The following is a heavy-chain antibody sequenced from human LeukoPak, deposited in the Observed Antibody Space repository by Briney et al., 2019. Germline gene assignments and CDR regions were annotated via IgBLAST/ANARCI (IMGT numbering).Heavy chain of an antibody. D-gene: IGHD4-17*01. Sequence: PAETLSLTCTVSGGSIRNYYWTWLRQPPGKGLEWIGYVYYNGNINYNPSLKSRVTISVDTSKNQFSLKLSAVTPADTAVYYCARVVRTTVPDYWGQGTLVTVSS. V-gene: IGHV4-59*01. CDR2: VYYNGNI. CDR3: ARVVRTTVPDY. J-gene: IGHJ4*02. CDR1: GGSIRNYY.